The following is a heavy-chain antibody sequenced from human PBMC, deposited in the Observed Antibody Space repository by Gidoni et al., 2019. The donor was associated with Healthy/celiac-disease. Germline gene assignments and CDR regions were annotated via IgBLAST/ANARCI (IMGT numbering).Heavy chain of an antibody. CDR3: VVIAARTLTSDYYYYYGMDV. CDR1: GYSFTSSW. D-gene: IGHD6-6*01. CDR2: IDPSDSYT. Sequence: DVQLVQSGAEVKKPGESLRISCKGSGYSFTSSWISWVRQMPGKGLEWMGRIDPSDSYTNYSPSFQGHVTISADKSISTAYLQWSSLKASDTAMYYCVVIAARTLTSDYYYYYGMDVWGQGTTVTVSS. V-gene: IGHV5-10-1*03. J-gene: IGHJ6*02.